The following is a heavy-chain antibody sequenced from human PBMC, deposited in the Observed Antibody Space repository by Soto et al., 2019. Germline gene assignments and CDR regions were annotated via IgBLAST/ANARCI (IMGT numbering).Heavy chain of an antibody. CDR3: ARVVGYYGGNAFDY. J-gene: IGHJ4*02. D-gene: IGHD4-17*01. CDR2: ISSSSSYI. V-gene: IGHV3-21*01. Sequence: EVQLVESGGGLVKPGGSLRLSCAASGFTFSSYSMNWVRQAPGKGLEWVSSISSSSSYIYYADSVKGRFTISRDNAKNSLYLQMNSLRAEDTAVYYCARVVGYYGGNAFDYWGQGTLVTVSS. CDR1: GFTFSSYS.